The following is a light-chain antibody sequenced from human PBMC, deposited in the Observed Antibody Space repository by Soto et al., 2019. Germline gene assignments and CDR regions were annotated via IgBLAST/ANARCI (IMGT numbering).Light chain of an antibody. CDR3: QQYGSSPLIS. V-gene: IGKV3-20*01. Sequence: VLTQAPGTLSLSPGESATLSCRDSQTVRLTYLTWYQQKPGQAPRLLIFGASKRATGIPDRFSGSGSGRDFTLTISGLEPEDFAVYYCQQYGSSPLISFGQGTRLEIK. CDR1: QTVRLTY. J-gene: IGKJ5*01. CDR2: GAS.